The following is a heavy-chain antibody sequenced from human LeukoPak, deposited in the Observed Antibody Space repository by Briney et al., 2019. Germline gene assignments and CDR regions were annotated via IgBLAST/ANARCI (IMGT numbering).Heavy chain of an antibody. D-gene: IGHD1-26*01. Sequence: PGGSLRLSCAASGFTFSSYAMHWVRQAPGKGLEWVAVISYDGSNKYYADSVKGRFTISGDNSKNTLYLQMNSLRAEDTAVYYCARGGYYFDYWGQGTLVTVSS. J-gene: IGHJ4*02. CDR1: GFTFSSYA. CDR3: ARGGYYFDY. V-gene: IGHV3-30-3*01. CDR2: ISYDGSNK.